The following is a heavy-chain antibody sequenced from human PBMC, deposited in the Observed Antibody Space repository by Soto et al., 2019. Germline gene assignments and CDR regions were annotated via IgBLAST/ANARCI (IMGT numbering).Heavy chain of an antibody. Sequence: QLVETGGGLIQPGTSLTLSCAASGFSVIRNYMTWVRQAPGKGLEWVSFVYSGGATFYADSVKGRFILSRDDSQNTMYLQMNNLRAEDTDVYYCARVPGRLWGRGTLVTVAS. CDR1: GFSVIRNY. V-gene: IGHV3-53*02. CDR3: ARVPGRL. CDR2: VYSGGAT. D-gene: IGHD3-10*01. J-gene: IGHJ4*02.